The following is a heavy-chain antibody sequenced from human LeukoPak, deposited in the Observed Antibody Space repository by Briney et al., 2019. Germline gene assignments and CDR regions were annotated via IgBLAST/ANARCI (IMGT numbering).Heavy chain of an antibody. V-gene: IGHV3-15*01. CDR2: IKRNADGGVT. D-gene: IGHD2-21*02. J-gene: IGHJ4*02. CDR1: GFIFTDAW. Sequence: GGSLRLSCAASGFIFTDAWMSWVRQAPGKGLEWLGRIKRNADGGVTDYAAPVKGRFTISRDDSRNTLHLQMNSLKTEDTAVYYCTTEHCGGDCSPYHFDSWGQGTLVTVSS. CDR3: TTEHCGGDCSPYHFDS.